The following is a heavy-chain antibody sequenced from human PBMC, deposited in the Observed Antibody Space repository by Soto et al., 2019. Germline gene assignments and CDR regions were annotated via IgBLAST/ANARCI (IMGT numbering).Heavy chain of an antibody. CDR3: ARQGQGIQLWLEN. CDR1: GGSISSYY. Sequence: SETLSLTCTVSGGSISSYYWSWIRQPPGKGLEWIGYIYYSGSTNYNPSLKSRVTISVDTSKNQFSLKLSSVTAADTAVYYCARQGQGIQLWLENWGQGTLVTVSS. V-gene: IGHV4-59*01. CDR2: IYYSGST. J-gene: IGHJ4*02. D-gene: IGHD5-18*01.